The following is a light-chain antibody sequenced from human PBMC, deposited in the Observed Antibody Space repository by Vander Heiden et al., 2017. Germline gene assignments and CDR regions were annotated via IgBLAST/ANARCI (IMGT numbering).Light chain of an antibody. Sequence: DIQMTQSPSSLSASVGDRVTITCRASQSIGTYLNWYQQKPGKAPELLIYAASSLQRGFRSRFSGSGSGTDFTLTISSRQPEDFASYYCQRSSGSHTMYTFGQGTKVEIK. V-gene: IGKV1-39*01. J-gene: IGKJ2*01. CDR2: AAS. CDR3: QRSSGSHTMYT. CDR1: QSIGTY.